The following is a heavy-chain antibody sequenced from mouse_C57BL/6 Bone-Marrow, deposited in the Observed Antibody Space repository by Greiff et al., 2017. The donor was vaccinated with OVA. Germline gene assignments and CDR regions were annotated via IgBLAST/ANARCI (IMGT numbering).Heavy chain of an antibody. D-gene: IGHD2-3*01. CDR1: GYTFTDYY. CDR2: INPNNGGT. V-gene: IGHV1-26*01. CDR3: AREDGYKDFDV. J-gene: IGHJ1*03. Sequence: EVQLQQSGPELVKPGASVKISCKASGYTFTDYYMNWVKQSPGQSLEWIGDINPNNGGTSYNQKFKGKATVTVDKSSSTAYMELRSLISEDSAVYYCAREDGYKDFDVWGTGTTVTVSS.